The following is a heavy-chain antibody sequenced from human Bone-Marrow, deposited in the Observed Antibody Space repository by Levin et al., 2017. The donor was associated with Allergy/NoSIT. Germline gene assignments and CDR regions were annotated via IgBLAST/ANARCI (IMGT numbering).Heavy chain of an antibody. CDR2: ISPGNSKT. Sequence: GESLKISCQVFGFAFTTYSIGWVRQMPGKGLEWMGIISPGNSKTLYSPSFEGQVTISVDKSSSTAYLQWISLKTSDSATYFCARLDGYTEPSVFIYGLDVWGQGTTVIVSS. V-gene: IGHV5-51*01. J-gene: IGHJ6*02. CDR1: GFAFTTYS. CDR3: ARLDGYTEPSVFIYGLDV. D-gene: IGHD5-18*01.